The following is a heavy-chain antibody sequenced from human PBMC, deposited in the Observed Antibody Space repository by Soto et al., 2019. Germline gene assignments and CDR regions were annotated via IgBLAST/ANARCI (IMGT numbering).Heavy chain of an antibody. D-gene: IGHD5-18*01. CDR3: ARVRGYSYGYDWFDP. CDR2: INHSGST. V-gene: IGHV4-34*01. Sequence: SETLSLTCAVYGGSFSGYYWSWIRQPPGKGLEWIGEINHSGSTNYNPSLKSRVTISVDTSKNQFSLKLSSVTAADTAVYYCARVRGYSYGYDWFDPWGQGTLVTVSS. CDR1: GGSFSGYY. J-gene: IGHJ5*02.